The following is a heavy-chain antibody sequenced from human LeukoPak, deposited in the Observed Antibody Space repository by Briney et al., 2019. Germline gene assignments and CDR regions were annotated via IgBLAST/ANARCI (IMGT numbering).Heavy chain of an antibody. CDR3: AKAARGVIVHYYYYMDV. J-gene: IGHJ6*03. CDR1: GFTVSSNY. CDR2: ISDNGGST. D-gene: IGHD3-10*01. Sequence: GGSLRLSCAASGFTVSSNYMSWVRQAPGKGLEWVSGISDNGGSTYYADSVKGRFTISRANSKNTLYLQMNSLTAEDTAIYYCAKAARGVIVHYYYYMDVWGKGTTVTISS. V-gene: IGHV3-23*01.